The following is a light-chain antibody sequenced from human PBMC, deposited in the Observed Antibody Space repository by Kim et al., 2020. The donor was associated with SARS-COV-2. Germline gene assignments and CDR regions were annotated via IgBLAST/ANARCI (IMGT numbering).Light chain of an antibody. Sequence: SYELTQPPSVSVSPGQTASITCSGDKLGDKYACWYQQKPGQYPVLVIYQDSKRPSGIPERFSGSNSGNTATLTISGTQAMDEADYYCQAWDGSFWVFGGGTQLTVL. CDR3: QAWDGSFWV. J-gene: IGLJ3*02. V-gene: IGLV3-1*01. CDR1: KLGDKY. CDR2: QDS.